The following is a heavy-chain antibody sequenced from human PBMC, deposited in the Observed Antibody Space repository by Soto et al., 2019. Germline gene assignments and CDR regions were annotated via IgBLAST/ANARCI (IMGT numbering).Heavy chain of an antibody. CDR3: ARSLATTASALGY. D-gene: IGHD4-17*01. J-gene: IGHJ4*02. CDR2: ISENGDRQ. Sequence: PGGSLRLSCTASGLTFTSSSFHWVRQAPGKGLEWVAVISENGDRQYSTESVRGRFLISRDSSKNTVYLQMNSLRPEDTGVYFCARSLATTASALGYCGQGALVTLSS. V-gene: IGHV3-30-3*01. CDR1: GLTFTSSS.